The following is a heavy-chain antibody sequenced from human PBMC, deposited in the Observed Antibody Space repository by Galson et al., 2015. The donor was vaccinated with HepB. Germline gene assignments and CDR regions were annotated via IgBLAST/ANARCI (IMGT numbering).Heavy chain of an antibody. J-gene: IGHJ6*03. V-gene: IGHV3-53*01. CDR2: IYSGGST. Sequence: SLRLSCAASGFTVSSNYMSWVRQAPGKGLEWVSVIYSGGSTYYADSVKGRFTISRDNSKNTLYLQMNSLRAEDTAVYYCASCTAVTRHYYYMDVWGKGTTVTVSS. D-gene: IGHD4-11*01. CDR1: GFTVSSNY. CDR3: ASCTAVTRHYYYMDV.